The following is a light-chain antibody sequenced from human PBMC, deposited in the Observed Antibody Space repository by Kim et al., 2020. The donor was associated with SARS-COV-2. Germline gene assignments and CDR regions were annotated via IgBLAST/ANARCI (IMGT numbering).Light chain of an antibody. CDR2: AAS. Sequence: RSPSVGDRVTITCRASQDVRNDLAWYQQKPGKAPKLLIYAASSLQSDVPARFSGSGSGTDFTLTISSLQPEDFATYYCLQDYNYLTFGGGTKLEI. J-gene: IGKJ4*01. CDR3: LQDYNYLT. CDR1: QDVRND. V-gene: IGKV1-6*01.